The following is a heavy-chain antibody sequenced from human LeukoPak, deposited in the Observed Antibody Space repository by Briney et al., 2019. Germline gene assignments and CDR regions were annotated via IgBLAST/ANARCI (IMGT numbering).Heavy chain of an antibody. J-gene: IGHJ4*02. V-gene: IGHV3-21*01. Sequence: PGRSLRLSCAASGFTFSSYTMNWVRQAPGKGLEWVSSISGNNNHIYYADSVKGRFTISRDNAKNSLFLQMNSLRDEDTAVYFCARGGITMIVVWGQGTLVTVSS. CDR2: ISGNNNHI. D-gene: IGHD3-22*01. CDR1: GFTFSSYT. CDR3: ARGGITMIVV.